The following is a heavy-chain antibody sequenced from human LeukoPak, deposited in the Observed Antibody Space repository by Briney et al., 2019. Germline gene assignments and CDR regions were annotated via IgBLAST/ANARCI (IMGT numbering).Heavy chain of an antibody. V-gene: IGHV3-53*01. CDR3: ARIGNPATGDY. D-gene: IGHD7-27*01. CDR2: NSDNT. CDR1: GFTVSSNS. J-gene: IGHJ4*02. Sequence: QSGGSLRLSCTVSGFTVSSNSMSWVRQAPGKGLEWVSFNSDNTHYSDSVKGRFTISRDNSKNTLYLQMNSLRAEDTALYYCARIGNPATGDYWGQGTLVTVSS.